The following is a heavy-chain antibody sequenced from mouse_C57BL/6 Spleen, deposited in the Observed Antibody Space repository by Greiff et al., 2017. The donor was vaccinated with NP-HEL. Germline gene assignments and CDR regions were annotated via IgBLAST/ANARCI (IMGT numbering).Heavy chain of an antibody. CDR1: AVDFSRYW. J-gene: IGHJ1*03. CDR2: INPDSSTI. V-gene: IGHV4-1*01. Sequence: AAAAVDFSRYWMSWVRRAPGKGLEWIGEINPDSSTINYAPSLKDKFIISRDNAKNTLYLQMSKVRSEDTALYYCAGYYYGSSYWYFDVWGTGTTVTVSS. D-gene: IGHD1-1*01. CDR3: AGYYYGSSYWYFDV.